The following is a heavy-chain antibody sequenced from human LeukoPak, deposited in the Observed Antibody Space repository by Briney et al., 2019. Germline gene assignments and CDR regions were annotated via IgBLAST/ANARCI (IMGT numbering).Heavy chain of an antibody. J-gene: IGHJ4*02. D-gene: IGHD3-10*01. CDR3: ARDFRFAFDN. V-gene: IGHV3-48*01. Sequence: GGSLRLSCSASGFLFNDYSMNWVRQAPGRGLEWISYIGIDSGNTHYADSVRGRFVISADRATNSVYLHMTRLRVDDTAVYYCARDFRFAFDNWGQGTLVTVSS. CDR1: GFLFNDYS. CDR2: IGIDSGNT.